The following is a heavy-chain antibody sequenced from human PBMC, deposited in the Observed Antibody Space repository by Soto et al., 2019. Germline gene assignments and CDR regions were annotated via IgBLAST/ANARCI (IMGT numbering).Heavy chain of an antibody. CDR3: TKGPIFGVGTHYFDS. CDR1: GFTFSSYA. J-gene: IGHJ4*02. CDR2: VSGGGDGT. D-gene: IGHD3-3*01. Sequence: EVQLLESGGGLVQPGGSLRLSCAASGFTFSSYAMNWVRQAPGKGLEWVSSVSGGGDGTYYADSVKGRFTISRDNSKNTLYLQMNSLRAQDTAVYFCTKGPIFGVGTHYFDSWGQGTLVTVSS. V-gene: IGHV3-23*01.